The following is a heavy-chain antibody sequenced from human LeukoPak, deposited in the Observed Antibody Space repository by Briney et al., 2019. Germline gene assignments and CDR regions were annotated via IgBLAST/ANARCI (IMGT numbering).Heavy chain of an antibody. J-gene: IGHJ4*02. Sequence: SDTLSLTCTVSGGSISSIGYYWGWIRQPPGKGLEWIGSIYYSGSTYYNPSLKSRVTISVDTSKNQFSLKLSSVTAADTAVYYCARHWGDSCGDWECYFDYWGQGTLVTVSS. CDR1: GGSISSIGYY. V-gene: IGHV4-39*01. CDR2: IYYSGST. CDR3: ARHWGDSCGDWECYFDY. D-gene: IGHD2-21*02.